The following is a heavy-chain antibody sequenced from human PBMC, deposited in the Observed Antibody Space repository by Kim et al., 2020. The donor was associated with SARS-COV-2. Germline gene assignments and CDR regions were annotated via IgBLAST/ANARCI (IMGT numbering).Heavy chain of an antibody. D-gene: IGHD3-10*01. CDR3: ASHSAYGSGIESGYYYGMDV. Sequence: ASVKVSCKASGYTFTSYYMHWVRQAPGQGLEWMGIINPSGGSTSYAQKFQGRVTMTRDTSTSTVYMELSSLRSEDTAVYYCASHSAYGSGIESGYYYGMDVWGQGTTVTVSS. CDR2: INPSGGST. CDR1: GYTFTSYY. V-gene: IGHV1-46*01. J-gene: IGHJ6*02.